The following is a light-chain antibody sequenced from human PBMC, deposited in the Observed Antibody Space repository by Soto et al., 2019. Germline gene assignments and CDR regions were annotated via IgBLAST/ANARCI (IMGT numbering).Light chain of an antibody. Sequence: EIVMTQSPASLSVSPGERATLSCRASQSVSSNLAWYQQKPGQAPRLLIYGASTGATGVPARFSGSGSGTDFTLTISSLQSEDFAVYYCQQYNNWPRTSGQGTRWIS. CDR1: QSVSSN. V-gene: IGKV3-15*01. CDR3: QQYNNWPRT. CDR2: GAS. J-gene: IGKJ1*01.